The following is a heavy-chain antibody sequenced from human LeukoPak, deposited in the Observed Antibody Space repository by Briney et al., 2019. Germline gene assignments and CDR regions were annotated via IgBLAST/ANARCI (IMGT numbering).Heavy chain of an antibody. CDR1: GGSVSSSSYY. CDR3: ARGSAGTVFDC. J-gene: IGHJ4*02. V-gene: IGHV4-39*07. D-gene: IGHD6-19*01. Sequence: SETLSLTCTVSGGSVSSSSYYWGWIRQPPGKGLEWIGSIYYSGSTYYNPSLKSRVTISVDTSKNQFSLKLSSMTAADTAVYYCARGSAGTVFDCWGQGTLVTVSS. CDR2: IYYSGST.